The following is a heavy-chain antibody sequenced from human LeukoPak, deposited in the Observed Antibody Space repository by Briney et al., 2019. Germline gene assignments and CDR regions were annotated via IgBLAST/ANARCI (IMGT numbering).Heavy chain of an antibody. CDR2: MNPNSGNT. Sequence: ASVKVSCKASGYTFTSYEINWVRQATGQGLEWMGWMNPNSGNTGYAQKFQGRVTMTTDTSTSTAYMELRSLRSDDTAVYYCAVHSSGYYYREPDFDYWGQGTLVTVSS. CDR1: GYTFTSYE. CDR3: AVHSSGYYYREPDFDY. D-gene: IGHD3-22*01. J-gene: IGHJ4*02. V-gene: IGHV1-8*01.